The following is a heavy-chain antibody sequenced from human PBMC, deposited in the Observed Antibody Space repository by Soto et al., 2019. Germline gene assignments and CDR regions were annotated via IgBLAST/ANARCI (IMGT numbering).Heavy chain of an antibody. CDR3: ATSYGNAWYTY. J-gene: IGHJ4*02. CDR2: MHYSGAT. V-gene: IGHV4-61*01. D-gene: IGHD6-13*01. CDR1: GGSMNSGSFS. Sequence: SETLSLTCTVSGGSMNSGSFSWSWIRQPPGKGLEWIGYMHYSGATFYNPSLKSRLTISIDRSKNQFTLQLTSVTVADTAVYYCATSYGNAWYTYWGQGTQVTVSS.